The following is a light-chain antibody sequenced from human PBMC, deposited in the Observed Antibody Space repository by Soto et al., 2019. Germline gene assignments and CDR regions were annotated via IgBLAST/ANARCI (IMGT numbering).Light chain of an antibody. Sequence: QSALTQPASLSGSPGQSITISCTGTISDVGSYNLVSWFQQLPGKVPKLIIYEGTKRPSGVSDRFSGSKSGYTASLTISGLQAEDAADYYCFSYAGNSVYVFGTGTKVTVL. CDR3: FSYAGNSVYV. J-gene: IGLJ1*01. CDR2: EGT. V-gene: IGLV2-23*01. CDR1: ISDVGSYNL.